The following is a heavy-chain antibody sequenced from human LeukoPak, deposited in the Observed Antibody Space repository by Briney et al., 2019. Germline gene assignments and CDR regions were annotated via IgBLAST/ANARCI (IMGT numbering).Heavy chain of an antibody. D-gene: IGHD3-9*01. Sequence: ASVKVSCKASGYTFTSYYMHWVRQAPGQGLEWMGIINPSGGSTSYAQKFQGRVTMTRDTSTSTVYMELSSPRSEDTAVYYCARGPNRYFDWLLFLDYWGQGTLVTVSS. CDR3: ARGPNRYFDWLLFLDY. CDR1: GYTFTSYY. V-gene: IGHV1-46*01. CDR2: INPSGGST. J-gene: IGHJ4*02.